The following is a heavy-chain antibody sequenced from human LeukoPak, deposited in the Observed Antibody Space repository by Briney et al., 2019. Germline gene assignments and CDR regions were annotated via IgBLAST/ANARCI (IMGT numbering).Heavy chain of an antibody. V-gene: IGHV1-69*01. CDR1: GGTFSSYA. Sequence: ASVKASCKASGGTFSSYAISWVRQAPGQGLEWMGGIIPIFNKAHYAQKFQGRVTITADESTSTAYMELSSLRSEDTAVYYCASRSNNNWFDPWGQGTLVTVSS. J-gene: IGHJ5*02. CDR2: IIPIFNKA. CDR3: ASRSNNNWFDP.